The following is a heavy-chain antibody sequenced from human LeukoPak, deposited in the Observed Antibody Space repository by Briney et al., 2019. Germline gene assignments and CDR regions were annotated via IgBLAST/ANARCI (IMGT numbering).Heavy chain of an antibody. CDR2: IYTSGST. V-gene: IGHV4-61*02. Sequence: SETLSLTCTVSGGSISSGSYYWSWIRQPAGKGLEWIGRIYTSGSTNYNPSLKSRVTISVDTSKNQFSLKLSSVTAADTAVYYCARERGRYLDYWGQGTLVTVSS. CDR3: ARERGRYLDY. J-gene: IGHJ4*02. CDR1: GGSISSGSYY.